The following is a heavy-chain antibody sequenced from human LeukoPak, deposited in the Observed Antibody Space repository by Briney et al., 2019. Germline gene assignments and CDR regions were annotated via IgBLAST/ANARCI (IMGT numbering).Heavy chain of an antibody. CDR1: GYSFSNYW. CDR3: ARLPITFGGVVVKYYFDY. J-gene: IGHJ4*02. D-gene: IGHD3-16*02. V-gene: IGHV5-51*01. Sequence: GESLKISCKTSGYSFSNYWIGWVRQMPGKGLEWMGIIYPGDSDTSYSPSFQGQVTISADKSISTTYLQWGSLKASDTAMYYCARLPITFGGVVVKYYFDYWGQGTLVTVSS. CDR2: IYPGDSDT.